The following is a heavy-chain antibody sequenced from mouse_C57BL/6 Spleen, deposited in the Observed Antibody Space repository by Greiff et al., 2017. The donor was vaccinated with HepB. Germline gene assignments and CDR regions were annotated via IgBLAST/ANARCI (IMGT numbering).Heavy chain of an antibody. V-gene: IGHV3-6*01. J-gene: IGHJ2*01. D-gene: IGHD2-4*01. CDR3: ARDYDYDGAFDY. Sequence: EVKLVESGPGLVKPSQSLSLTCSVTGYSITSGFYWNWIRQFPGNKLEWMGYISYDGSNNYNPSLKNRISITRDTSKNQFFLKLNSVTTEDTATYYCARDYDYDGAFDYWGQGTTLTVSS. CDR1: GYSITSGFY. CDR2: ISYDGSN.